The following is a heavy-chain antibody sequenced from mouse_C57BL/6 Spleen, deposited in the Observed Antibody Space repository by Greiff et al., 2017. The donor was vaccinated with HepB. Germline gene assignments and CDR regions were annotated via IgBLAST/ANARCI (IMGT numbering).Heavy chain of an antibody. V-gene: IGHV5-16*01. CDR3: ARGTGTWGYFDV. CDR1: GFTFSDYY. Sequence: DVHLVESEGGLVQPGSSMKLSCTASGFTFSDYYMAWVRQVPEKGLEWVANINYDGSSTYYLDSLKSRFIISRDNAKNILYLQMSSLKSEDTATYYCARGTGTWGYFDVWGTGTTVTVSS. J-gene: IGHJ1*03. CDR2: INYDGSST. D-gene: IGHD4-1*01.